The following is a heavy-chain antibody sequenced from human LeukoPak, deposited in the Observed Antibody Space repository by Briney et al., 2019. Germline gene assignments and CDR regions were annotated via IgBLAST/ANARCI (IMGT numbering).Heavy chain of an antibody. D-gene: IGHD6-19*01. J-gene: IGHJ4*02. V-gene: IGHV3-30-3*01. CDR2: ISYDGSNE. Sequence: GGSLRLSCAASGFTFSNYAMHWVRQAPGKGLEWVAVISYDGSNEYYADSVKGRFTISRDNSKNTLYLQVNSLRAEDTAVYYCARDGDTYSSGWTEFDYWGQGTLVTVPS. CDR1: GFTFSNYA. CDR3: ARDGDTYSSGWTEFDY.